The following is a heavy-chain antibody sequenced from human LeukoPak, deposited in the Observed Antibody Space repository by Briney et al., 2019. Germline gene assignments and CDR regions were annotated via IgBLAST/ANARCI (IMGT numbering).Heavy chain of an antibody. Sequence: SETLSLTCTFCGDPLNRNRYFGGWIRQPPGQGLECIGSIYYSGSTYYSPSLKSRVTISVDTSKNQFSLKLSSVTAADTAVYYCSITVGSSRNYMCDYWGEGTLVTVSS. CDR1: GDPLNRNRYF. CDR3: SITVGSSRNYMCDY. J-gene: IGHJ4*02. CDR2: IYYSGST. V-gene: IGHV4-39*01. D-gene: IGHD1-7*01.